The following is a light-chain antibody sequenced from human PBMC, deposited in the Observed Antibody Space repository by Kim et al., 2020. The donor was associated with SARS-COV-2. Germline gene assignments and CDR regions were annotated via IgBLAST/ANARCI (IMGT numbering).Light chain of an antibody. CDR2: DVS. CDR1: NSDVGGYNY. CDR3: TSYTSSSTFV. J-gene: IGLJ1*01. Sequence: GQAITISCTGTNSDVGGYNYVSWYQHHPGKAPKLILYDVSKWPSGVSDRFSGSKSGNTASLTISGLQAEDEADYYCTSYTSSSTFVFGTGTKVTVL. V-gene: IGLV2-14*03.